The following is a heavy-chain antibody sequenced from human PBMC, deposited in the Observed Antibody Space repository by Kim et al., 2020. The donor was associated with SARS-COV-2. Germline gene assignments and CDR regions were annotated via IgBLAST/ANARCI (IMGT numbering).Heavy chain of an antibody. CDR1: GFTFSSYS. Sequence: GGSLRLSCAASGFTFSSYSMNWVRQAPGKGLEWVSSISSSSSYIYYADSVKGRFTISRDNAKNSLYLQMNSLRAEDTAVYYCARDQSITMVRGVAWFDYWGQGTLVTVSS. J-gene: IGHJ4*02. V-gene: IGHV3-21*01. D-gene: IGHD3-10*01. CDR3: ARDQSITMVRGVAWFDY. CDR2: ISSSSSYI.